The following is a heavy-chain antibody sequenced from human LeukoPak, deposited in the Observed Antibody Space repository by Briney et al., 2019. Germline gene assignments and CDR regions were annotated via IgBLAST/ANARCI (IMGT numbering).Heavy chain of an antibody. J-gene: IGHJ4*02. CDR2: INPSGGST. Sequence: ASVKVSCKASGYTFTSYYMHWVRQAPGQGLEWMGIINPSGGSTSYAQKFQGRVTMTRDTSTSTVYMELSSLRSEDTAVYYCATTSSSTIPFDYWGQGTLVTVSS. CDR3: ATTSSSTIPFDY. D-gene: IGHD2-2*01. V-gene: IGHV1-46*01. CDR1: GYTFTSYY.